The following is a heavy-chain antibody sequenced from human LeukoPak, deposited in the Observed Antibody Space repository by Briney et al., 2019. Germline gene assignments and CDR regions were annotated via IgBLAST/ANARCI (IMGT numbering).Heavy chain of an antibody. J-gene: IGHJ4*02. Sequence: SETLSLTCTVSGGSISSGDYYWSWIRQPPGKGLEWIGYIYYSGSTYYNPSLKSRVTISVDTSKNQFSLKLSSVTAADTAVYYCARLVPAATLKFDYWGQGTLVTVSS. V-gene: IGHV4-30-4*01. CDR3: ARLVPAATLKFDY. CDR2: IYYSGST. D-gene: IGHD2-2*01. CDR1: GGSISSGDYY.